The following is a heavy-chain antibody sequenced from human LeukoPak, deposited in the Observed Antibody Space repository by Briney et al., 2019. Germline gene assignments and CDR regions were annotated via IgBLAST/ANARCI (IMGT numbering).Heavy chain of an antibody. CDR1: GYTITNNY. Sequence: GASVKVSCKASGYTITNNYMHWVRQAPGQGLEWVGVINPSGTGTSYAQKFQGRITMSRDTSTSTVYMELSSLRSEDTAFYYCATDHSMANTAWWFDPWGRGTLVTVSS. D-gene: IGHD5-24*01. CDR2: INPSGTGT. CDR3: ATDHSMANTAWWFDP. J-gene: IGHJ5*02. V-gene: IGHV1-46*01.